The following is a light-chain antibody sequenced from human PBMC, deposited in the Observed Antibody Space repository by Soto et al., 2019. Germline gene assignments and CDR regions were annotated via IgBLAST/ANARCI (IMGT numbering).Light chain of an antibody. V-gene: IGKV3-15*01. J-gene: IGKJ4*01. CDR3: QQYNNWPPLT. Sequence: EIMMTQSPATLSVSPGERATLSCRASQSVSGNLAWYQQRPGQAPRLLIYGASTRATGIPARFSGSGSGTEFTLTISSLQYEDFAVYYCQQYNNWPPLTFGGGTKVEIK. CDR2: GAS. CDR1: QSVSGN.